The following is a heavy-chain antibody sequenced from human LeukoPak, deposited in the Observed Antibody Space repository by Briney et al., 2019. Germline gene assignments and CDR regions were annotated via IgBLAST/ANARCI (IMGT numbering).Heavy chain of an antibody. D-gene: IGHD5-24*01. V-gene: IGHV4-61*02. J-gene: IGHJ4*02. CDR3: ARASPEDGYSFGY. CDR1: GGSISSGSYY. Sequence: SETLSLTCTVSGGSISSGSYYWSWIRQPAGKGLEWIGRIYTSGSTNYNPSLKSRVTISIDTSKNQFSLNLSSVTAADTAVYYCARASPEDGYSFGYWGQGTLVTVSS. CDR2: IYTSGST.